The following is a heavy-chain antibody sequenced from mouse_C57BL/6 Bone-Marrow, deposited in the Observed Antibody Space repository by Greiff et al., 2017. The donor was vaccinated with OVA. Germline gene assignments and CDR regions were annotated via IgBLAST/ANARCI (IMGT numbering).Heavy chain of an antibody. CDR1: GYTFTSYG. D-gene: IGHD1-1*01. V-gene: IGHV1-81*01. J-gene: IGHJ2*01. CDR3: ARRGAVVSPYYLDY. CDR2: IYPRSGNT. Sequence: VQLQQSGAELARPGASVKLSCKASGYTFTSYGISWVKQRTGQGLEWIGEIYPRSGNTYYNEKFKGKATLTADKSSITAYMELRSLTSEDSAVNLCARRGAVVSPYYLDYWGKDTTLTVSS.